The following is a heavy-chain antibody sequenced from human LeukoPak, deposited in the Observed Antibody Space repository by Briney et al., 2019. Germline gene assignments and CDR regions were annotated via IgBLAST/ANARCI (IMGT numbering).Heavy chain of an antibody. V-gene: IGHV3-74*01. CDR2: INSDGSST. J-gene: IGHJ4*02. Sequence: PGGSPRLSCVASGFTFSSYWMHWVRQAPGKGLVWVSHINSDGSSTTYADSVKGRFTISRDNAKNTLYLQMNSLRAEDTAVYYCARDGLAAITFDYWGQGILVTVSS. D-gene: IGHD5-24*01. CDR3: ARDGLAAITFDY. CDR1: GFTFSSYW.